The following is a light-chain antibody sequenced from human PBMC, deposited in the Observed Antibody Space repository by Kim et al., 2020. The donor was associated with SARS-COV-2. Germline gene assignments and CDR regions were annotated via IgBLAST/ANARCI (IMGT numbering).Light chain of an antibody. V-gene: IGKV2-30*02. CDR2: KVS. CDR1: QSLVHSDGNTY. J-gene: IGKJ2*01. Sequence: DVVMTQSPLSLPVTLGQPASISCRSSQSLVHSDGNTYLNWFHQRPGQSPRRLVYKVSNRDSGVPDRFSGSGSGTDFTLRITRVEAEDVGIYYCMQGTLWPYTFGQGTKLEIK. CDR3: MQGTLWPYT.